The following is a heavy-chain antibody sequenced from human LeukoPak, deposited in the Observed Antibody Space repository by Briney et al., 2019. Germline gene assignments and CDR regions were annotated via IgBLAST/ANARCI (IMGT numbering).Heavy chain of an antibody. CDR2: ISYDGRKN. CDR1: GFTFITYD. Sequence: GGSLRLSCAASGFTFITYDMHWVRQAPGKGLEWVAVISYDGRKNYYADSANGRFTVSRDNSKSMAYLQMNSLRAEDSAVYDCAKPNRRDTDGHNNWYGEFDLWGQGTQVTVAS. CDR3: AKPNRRDTDGHNNWYGEFDL. V-gene: IGHV3-30*18. D-gene: IGHD1-1*01. J-gene: IGHJ5*02.